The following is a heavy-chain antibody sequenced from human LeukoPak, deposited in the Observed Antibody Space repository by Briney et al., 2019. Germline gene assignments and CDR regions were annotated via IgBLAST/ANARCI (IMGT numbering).Heavy chain of an antibody. Sequence: PAGGSLRLSCAASGFTISSNAMSWVRQAPGKGLEWVSGISGSGDSTYYADSVKGRFTVSRDNSKNTLYLQMNSLRAEDTAVYYCAGPQTRVTSSGEYYYGMDVWGQGTTVTVSS. V-gene: IGHV3-23*01. CDR2: ISGSGDST. CDR1: GFTISSNA. CDR3: AGPQTRVTSSGEYYYGMDV. J-gene: IGHJ6*02. D-gene: IGHD6-25*01.